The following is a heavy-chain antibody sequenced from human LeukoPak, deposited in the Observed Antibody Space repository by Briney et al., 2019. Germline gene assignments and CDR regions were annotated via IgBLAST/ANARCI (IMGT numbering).Heavy chain of an antibody. CDR2: IYYSGST. V-gene: IGHV4-39*07. CDR1: GGSISSSSYY. CDR3: ARDLGYCSGGSCYSAFDY. J-gene: IGHJ4*02. Sequence: SETLSLTCTVSGGSISSSSYYWGWIRQPPGKGLEWIGSIYYSGSTYYNPSLKSRVTISVDTSKNQFSLKLSSVTAADTAVYYCARDLGYCSGGSCYSAFDYRGQGTLVTVSS. D-gene: IGHD2-15*01.